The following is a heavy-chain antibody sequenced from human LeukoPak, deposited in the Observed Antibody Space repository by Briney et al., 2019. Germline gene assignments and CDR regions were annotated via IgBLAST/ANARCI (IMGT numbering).Heavy chain of an antibody. D-gene: IGHD2-15*01. CDR2: IYYSGST. Sequence: SETLSLTCTVSGGSISSYYWSWIRQPPGKGLEWIGYIYYSGSTNYNPSLKSRVTISVDTSKSQFSLKLSSVTAADTAVYYCARDLDLGAATSGMDVWGQGTTVTVSS. J-gene: IGHJ6*02. CDR3: ARDLDLGAATSGMDV. V-gene: IGHV4-59*01. CDR1: GGSISSYY.